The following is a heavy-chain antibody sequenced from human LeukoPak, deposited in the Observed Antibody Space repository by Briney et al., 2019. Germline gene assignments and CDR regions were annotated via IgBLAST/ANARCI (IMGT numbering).Heavy chain of an antibody. CDR2: ISYDGSNK. CDR1: GFSFSTYG. D-gene: IGHD2-15*01. CDR3: AKANGYCSGGNCYSNF. Sequence: GGSLRLSCAASGFSFSTYGMHWVRQGPDKGLEWVAVISYDGSNKDYAESVEGRFTISRDDSKNTLYLQMNSLRAEDTAVYYCAKANGYCSGGNCYSNFWGQGTLVTVSS. J-gene: IGHJ4*02. V-gene: IGHV3-30*18.